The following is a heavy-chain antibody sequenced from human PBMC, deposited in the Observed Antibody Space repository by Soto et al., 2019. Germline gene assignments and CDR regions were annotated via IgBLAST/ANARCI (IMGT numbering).Heavy chain of an antibody. Sequence: SETLSLTCTVSGGSISSGGYYWSWIRQHPGKGLEWIGYIYYSGSTYYNPSLKSRVTISVDTSKNQFSLKLSSVSASDTAIYDRTRANWYSEDWGQGTLVTVCS. CDR2: IYYSGST. CDR1: GGSISSGGYY. J-gene: IGHJ4*02. V-gene: IGHV4-31*03. D-gene: IGHD7-27*01. CDR3: TRANWYSED.